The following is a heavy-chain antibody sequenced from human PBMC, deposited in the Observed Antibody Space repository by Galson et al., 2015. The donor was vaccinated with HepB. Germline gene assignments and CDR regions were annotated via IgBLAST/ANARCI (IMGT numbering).Heavy chain of an antibody. V-gene: IGHV3-21*01. CDR2: ISSSSTYT. CDR3: ARGTVVVAVDATCFGF. D-gene: IGHD2-15*01. CDR1: GFTFKNYA. J-gene: IGHJ4*02. Sequence: SLRLSCAASGFTFKNYALNWVRQAPGKGLEWVSSISSSSTYTYYADSVKGRFSISRDNAENSLYLQMNSLRAEDTAVYYCARGTVVVAVDATCFGFWGQGTLVTVSS.